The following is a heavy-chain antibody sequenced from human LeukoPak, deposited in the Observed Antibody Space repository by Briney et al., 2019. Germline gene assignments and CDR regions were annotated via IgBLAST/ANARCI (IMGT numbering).Heavy chain of an antibody. CDR1: GFTFSNYN. Sequence: GGSLRLSCAASGFTFSNYNMNWVRQAPGKGLEWVSSISSSSIYISYAVSVKGRFTISRDNTKNALYLQMNSLRAEDTAVFYCARTLYSIVPAVDDYFDSWGQGTLVTVSS. J-gene: IGHJ4*02. CDR3: ARTLYSIVPAVDDYFDS. D-gene: IGHD2/OR15-2a*01. CDR2: ISSSSIYI. V-gene: IGHV3-21*01.